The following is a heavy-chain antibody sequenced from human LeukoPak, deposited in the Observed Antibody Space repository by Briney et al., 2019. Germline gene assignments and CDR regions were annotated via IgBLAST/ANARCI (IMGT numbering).Heavy chain of an antibody. Sequence: SETLSLTCTVSGGSISTYYWSWIRQPPGKGLEWIGYIHYSGTTNYNPSLKSRVTISLDTSKNQFSLNLSSVTAADTAVYYCTRMGGYSGYATHWGQGTLVTVSS. V-gene: IGHV4-59*08. D-gene: IGHD5-12*01. CDR2: IHYSGTT. J-gene: IGHJ4*02. CDR3: TRMGGYSGYATH. CDR1: GGSISTYY.